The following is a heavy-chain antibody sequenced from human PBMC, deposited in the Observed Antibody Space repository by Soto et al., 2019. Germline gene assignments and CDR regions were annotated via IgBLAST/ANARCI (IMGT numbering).Heavy chain of an antibody. Sequence: ASVKVSCKASGHTFTCNGISWVRQAPGQGLEWMGWISAYNGNTNYAQKIQGRVTMTTDTSTSTAYMELRSLRSDDTAVYYCARDNGYSYGTGRVDYWGQGTLVTVSS. CDR3: ARDNGYSYGTGRVDY. J-gene: IGHJ4*02. CDR1: GHTFTCNG. D-gene: IGHD5-18*01. CDR2: ISAYNGNT. V-gene: IGHV1-18*01.